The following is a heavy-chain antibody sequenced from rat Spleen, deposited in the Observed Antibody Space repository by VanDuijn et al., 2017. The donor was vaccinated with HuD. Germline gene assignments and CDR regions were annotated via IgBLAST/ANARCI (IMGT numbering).Heavy chain of an antibody. Sequence: EVQLVESDGGLVQPGRSLKLSCAASGFTFSDYYMAWVRQAPTRGLEWVATISYDGSSTYYRDSVKGRFTISRDNTKSTLYLQRDSLRSEDTATDYCIRRLSQTTVVRGFAYGGQGTLVTVSS. CDR2: ISYDGSST. CDR3: IRRLSQTTVVRGFAY. D-gene: IGHD1-1*01. J-gene: IGHJ3*01. CDR1: GFTFSDYY. V-gene: IGHV5-29*01.